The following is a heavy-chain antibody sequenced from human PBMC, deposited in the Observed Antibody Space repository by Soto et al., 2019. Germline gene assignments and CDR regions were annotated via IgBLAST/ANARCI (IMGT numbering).Heavy chain of an antibody. V-gene: IGHV3-48*02. CDR1: GFTFSSYS. D-gene: IGHD1-26*01. Sequence: GGSLRLSCAASGFTFSSYSMNWVRQAPGTGLEWVSYISSSSSTIYYADSVKGRFTISRDNAKNSLYLQMNSLRDEDTAVYYCARGLKSGSYLPFDYWGQGTLVTVSS. CDR2: ISSSSSTI. CDR3: ARGLKSGSYLPFDY. J-gene: IGHJ4*02.